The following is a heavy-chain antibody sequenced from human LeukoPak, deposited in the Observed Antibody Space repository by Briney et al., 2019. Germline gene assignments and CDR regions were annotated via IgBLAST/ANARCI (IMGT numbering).Heavy chain of an antibody. CDR1: GYFIGSGYY. D-gene: IGHD3-9*01. J-gene: IGHJ5*02. CDR2: TFHGGRT. Sequence: PETLSLTCAVSGYFIGSGYYWGWMRQSPGRGLEWIGNTFHGGRTHYNPSLKSRVTITTDGSKNQFSLRMTSVTAADTAVYYCAKWDPVLRNFTRLPAGWFDPWGHGTLVTVSS. V-gene: IGHV4-38-2*01. CDR3: AKWDPVLRNFTRLPAGWFDP.